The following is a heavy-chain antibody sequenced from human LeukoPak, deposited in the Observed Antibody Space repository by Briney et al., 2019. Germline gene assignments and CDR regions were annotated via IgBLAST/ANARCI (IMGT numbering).Heavy chain of an antibody. D-gene: IGHD6-13*01. V-gene: IGHV3-30-3*01. J-gene: IGHJ5*02. Sequence: GGSLRLSCAASGFTFSSYAMHWVRQAPGKGLEGVAVISYDGSNKYYADSVKGRFTISRDNSKNTLYLQMISLRAEDTAVYYCARDRSSLYSSSWYVNWFDPWGQGTLVTVSS. CDR2: ISYDGSNK. CDR1: GFTFSSYA. CDR3: ARDRSSLYSSSWYVNWFDP.